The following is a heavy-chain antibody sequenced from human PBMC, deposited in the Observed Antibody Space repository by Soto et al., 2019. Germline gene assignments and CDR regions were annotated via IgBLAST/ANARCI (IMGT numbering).Heavy chain of an antibody. D-gene: IGHD3-16*02. V-gene: IGHV1-69*01. CDR3: ARAVGTMITFGGVIGYYFDS. CDR2: IIPIFGTA. CDR1: GGTFSSYA. J-gene: IGHJ4*02. Sequence: QVQLVQSGAEVKKPGSSVKVSCKASGGTFSSYAISWVRQAPGQGLEWMGGIIPIFGTANYAQKFQGRVTITADESTSTADMELSSLRSEDTAVYYCARAVGTMITFGGVIGYYFDSWGQGTLVTVSS.